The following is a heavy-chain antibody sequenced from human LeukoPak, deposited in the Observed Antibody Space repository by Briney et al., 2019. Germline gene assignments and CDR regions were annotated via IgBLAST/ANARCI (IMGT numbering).Heavy chain of an antibody. D-gene: IGHD4-17*01. CDR2: ISGSGYST. Sequence: GGSLRLSCAASGFTFSSYAMSWVHQAPGKGLEWVSVISGSGYSTYYADSVKGRFTISRDNSKNTLYLQMNSLRAEDTAVYYCAKDYGDYAYYLDYWGQGTLVTVSS. CDR3: AKDYGDYAYYLDY. V-gene: IGHV3-23*01. CDR1: GFTFSSYA. J-gene: IGHJ4*02.